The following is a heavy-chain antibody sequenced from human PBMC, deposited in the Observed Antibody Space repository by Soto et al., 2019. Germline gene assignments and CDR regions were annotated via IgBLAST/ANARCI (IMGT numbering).Heavy chain of an antibody. CDR3: ARLWSSSSDFYFDY. CDR2: IYYSGST. Sequence: SETLSLTCTVSGGSISSSSYYWGWIRQPSGKGLEWIGSIYYSGSTYYNPSLKSRVTISVDTSKNQFSLKLSSVTAADTAVYYCARLWSSSSDFYFDYWGQRTLVLVSS. V-gene: IGHV4-39*01. CDR1: GGSISSSSYY. J-gene: IGHJ4*02. D-gene: IGHD6-6*01.